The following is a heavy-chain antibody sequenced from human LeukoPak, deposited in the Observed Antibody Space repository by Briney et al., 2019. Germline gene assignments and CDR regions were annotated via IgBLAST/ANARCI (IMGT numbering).Heavy chain of an antibody. CDR3: ASHTVAQWLALYY. J-gene: IGHJ4*02. CDR2: IIPIFGTA. CDR1: GGTFSSYA. V-gene: IGHV1-69*13. D-gene: IGHD6-19*01. Sequence: SVKVSCKASGGTFSSYAISWVRQAPGQGLEWMGGIIPIFGTANYAQKFQGRVTITADESTSTAYMELSSLRSEDTAVYYCASHTVAQWLALYYWDQGTLVTVSS.